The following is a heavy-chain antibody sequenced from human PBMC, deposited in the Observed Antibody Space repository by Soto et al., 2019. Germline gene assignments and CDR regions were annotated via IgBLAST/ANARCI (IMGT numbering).Heavy chain of an antibody. V-gene: IGHV3-23*01. Sequence: GGSLRLSCAASGFTFSSYAMSWVRQAPGKGLEWVSAISCSGGSTYYADSVKGRFTISRDNSNNTVYVQMNSLSAEDTAVYYCARDRGGFYGSGTSVYNSDDWGPGPRVTVAS. J-gene: IGHJ4*02. CDR3: ARDRGGFYGSGTSVYNSDD. CDR2: ISCSGGST. D-gene: IGHD3-10*01. CDR1: GFTFSSYA.